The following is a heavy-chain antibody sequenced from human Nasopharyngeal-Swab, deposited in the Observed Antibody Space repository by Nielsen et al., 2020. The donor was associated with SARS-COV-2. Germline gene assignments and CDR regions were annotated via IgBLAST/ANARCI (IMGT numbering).Heavy chain of an antibody. CDR2: ISYDGSNK. Sequence: GGPLTLSCAASGFTFRSYAMHRLRPVPGKGLEWVAVISYDGSNKYYADSVKGRFTISRDNSKNTLYLQMNSLRAEDTAVYYCARDLRWLQFPAGGGDYWGQGTLVTVSS. V-gene: IGHV3-30*04. CDR1: GFTFRSYA. J-gene: IGHJ4*02. CDR3: ARDLRWLQFPAGGGDY. D-gene: IGHD5-24*01.